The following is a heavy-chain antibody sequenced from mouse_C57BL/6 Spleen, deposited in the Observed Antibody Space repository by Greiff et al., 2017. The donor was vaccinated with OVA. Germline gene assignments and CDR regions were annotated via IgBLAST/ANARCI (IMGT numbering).Heavy chain of an antibody. J-gene: IGHJ2*01. CDR1: GYTFTDYN. D-gene: IGHD2-1*01. CDR3: AREESYYGIFDY. Sequence: VQLKESGPELVKPGASVKMSCKASGYTFTDYNMHWVKQSHGKSLEWIGYINPNNGGTSYNQKFKGKATLTVNKSSSTAYMELRSLTSEDSAVYYCAREESYYGIFDYWGQGTTLTVSS. CDR2: INPNNGGT. V-gene: IGHV1-22*01.